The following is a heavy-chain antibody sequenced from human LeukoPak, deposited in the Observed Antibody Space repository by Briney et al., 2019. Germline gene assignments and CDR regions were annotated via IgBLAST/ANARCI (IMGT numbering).Heavy chain of an antibody. J-gene: IGHJ4*02. Sequence: ASVKVSCKASEYTFTGYYMHWVRQAPGQGLEWMGWISPNSGGTNYAQKFQGRVTMTRDTSISTAYMELSRLRSEDTAVYYCASGSRDGYNRGLEARLDYWGQGTLVTVSS. CDR3: ASGSRDGYNRGLEARLDY. D-gene: IGHD5-24*01. CDR2: ISPNSGGT. V-gene: IGHV1-2*02. CDR1: EYTFTGYY.